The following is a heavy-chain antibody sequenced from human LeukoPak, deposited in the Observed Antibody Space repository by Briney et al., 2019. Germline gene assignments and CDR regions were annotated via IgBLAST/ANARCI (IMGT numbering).Heavy chain of an antibody. CDR2: ISSSSSYI. J-gene: IGHJ4*02. D-gene: IGHD2-8*01. V-gene: IGHV3-21*01. CDR3: VRVRGCDDGVCRFDY. Sequence: GGSLRLSCAASGVTFSSYSMNWVRQAPGKGLEWVSSISSSSSYIYYADSVKGRFAISRDNAKNSLYLQMNSLRAEDTAVYYCVRVRGCDDGVCRFDYWGQGTLVTVSS. CDR1: GVTFSSYS.